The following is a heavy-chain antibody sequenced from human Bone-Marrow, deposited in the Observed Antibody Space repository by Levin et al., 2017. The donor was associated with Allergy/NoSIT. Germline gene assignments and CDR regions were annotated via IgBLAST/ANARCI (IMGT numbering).Heavy chain of an antibody. CDR2: ISYDGSNK. V-gene: IGHV3-30-3*01. CDR1: GFTFSSYA. Sequence: LSLTCAASGFTFSSYAMHWVRQAPGTGLEWVAVISYDGSNKYYADSVKGRFTISRDNSKNTLYLQMNSLRAEDTDVYYCARDPLLYEWGSGYRAYYYYYGMDVWGQGTTVTVSS. D-gene: IGHD3-16*01. CDR3: ARDPLLYEWGSGYRAYYYYYGMDV. J-gene: IGHJ6*02.